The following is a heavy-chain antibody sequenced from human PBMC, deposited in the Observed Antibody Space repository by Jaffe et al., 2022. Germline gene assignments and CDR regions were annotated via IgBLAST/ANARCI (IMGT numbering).Heavy chain of an antibody. CDR3: ARDYDILTGYYAPDSSEWYFDY. V-gene: IGHV3-48*03. J-gene: IGHJ4*02. CDR2: ISSSGSTI. CDR1: GFTFSSYE. Sequence: EVQLVESGGGLVQPGGSLRLSCAASGFTFSSYEMNWVRQAPGKGLEWVSYISSSGSTIYYADSVKGRFTISRDNAKNSLYLQMNSLRAEDTAVYYCARDYDILTGYYAPDSSEWYFDYWGQGTLVTVSS. D-gene: IGHD3-9*01.